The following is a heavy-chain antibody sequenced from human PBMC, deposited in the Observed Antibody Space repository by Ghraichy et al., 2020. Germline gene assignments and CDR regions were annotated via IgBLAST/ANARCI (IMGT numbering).Heavy chain of an antibody. Sequence: LSLTCAASGFTFSSYAMSWVRQAPGKGLEWVSAISGSGGSTYYADSVKGRFTISRDNSKNTLYLQMNSLRAEDTAVYYCAKDIVVVVAAYFDYWGQGTLVTVSS. CDR3: AKDIVVVVAAYFDY. V-gene: IGHV3-23*01. CDR1: GFTFSSYA. J-gene: IGHJ4*02. D-gene: IGHD2-15*01. CDR2: ISGSGGST.